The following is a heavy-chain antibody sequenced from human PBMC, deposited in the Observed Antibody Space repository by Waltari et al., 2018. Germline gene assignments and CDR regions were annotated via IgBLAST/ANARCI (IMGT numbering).Heavy chain of an antibody. V-gene: IGHV1-2*06. Sequence: QVQLVQSGAEVKKPGASVKVSCKASGYTFTGYYMHWVRQAPGQGLEWMGRINPNRGGTNYAQKVQGRVTMTRDTSISTAYMELSRLRSDDTAVYYCARDLYSSTSYYYYGMDVWGQGTTVTVSS. CDR1: GYTFTGYY. CDR3: ARDLYSSTSYYYYGMDV. CDR2: INPNRGGT. D-gene: IGHD2-2*01. J-gene: IGHJ6*02.